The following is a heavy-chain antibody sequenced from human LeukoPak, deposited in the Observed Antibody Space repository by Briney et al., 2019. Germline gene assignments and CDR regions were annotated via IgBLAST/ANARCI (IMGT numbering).Heavy chain of an antibody. CDR3: ARRQNYDFWSGYYIGWFDP. D-gene: IGHD3-3*01. J-gene: IGHJ5*02. Sequence: SETLSLTCTVSGGSISSSSYYWGWIRQPPGKGLEWIGGIYYSGSTYYNPSLKSRVTISVDTSKNQFSLKLSSVTAADTAVYYCARRQNYDFWSGYYIGWFDPWGQGTLATVSS. CDR2: IYYSGST. CDR1: GGSISSSSYY. V-gene: IGHV4-39*01.